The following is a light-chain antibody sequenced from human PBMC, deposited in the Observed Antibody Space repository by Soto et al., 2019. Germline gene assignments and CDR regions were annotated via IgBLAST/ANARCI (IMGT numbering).Light chain of an antibody. V-gene: IGKV1-33*01. Sequence: DIQITQSPSSLSASVGDRVTITFQASQDIKNYLNWYQQKSGKAPKLLIYDASDLETGVPSRFSGSGSGTAFTFTINSLQPEDIATYYCQKYDNLPLNFGGGTKVDIK. CDR2: DAS. J-gene: IGKJ4*01. CDR3: QKYDNLPLN. CDR1: QDIKNY.